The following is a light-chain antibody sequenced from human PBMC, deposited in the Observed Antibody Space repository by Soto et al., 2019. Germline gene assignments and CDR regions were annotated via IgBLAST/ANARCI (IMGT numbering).Light chain of an antibody. Sequence: DIQMTQSPSSLSASVGDRVTITCRASQIISNYLSWYQQKPGQAPKLLIYAASSLQSGVPSRFSGSGSGTDFTLTISSLHPEDFATYHCQHTSSTPVFGPGTAVDIK. CDR3: QHTSSTPV. CDR2: AAS. J-gene: IGKJ3*01. V-gene: IGKV1-39*01. CDR1: QIISNY.